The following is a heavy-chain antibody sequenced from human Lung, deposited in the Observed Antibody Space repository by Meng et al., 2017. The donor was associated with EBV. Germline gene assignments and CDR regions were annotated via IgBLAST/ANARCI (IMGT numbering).Heavy chain of an antibody. CDR2: IYYTGST. CDR1: GGSMNSVVYY. J-gene: IGHJ4*02. Sequence: QGHLAAVGPGRGMPSQTLSLTCIVSGGSMNSVVYYGSWLWQPPGKGLKWIGYIYYTGSTYYVPSLTSRVTISMDTSKNQFSLRLSSVTAADTAVYYCARNYYFDYWGQGTLVTVSS. CDR3: ARNYYFDY. V-gene: IGHV4-30-4*01.